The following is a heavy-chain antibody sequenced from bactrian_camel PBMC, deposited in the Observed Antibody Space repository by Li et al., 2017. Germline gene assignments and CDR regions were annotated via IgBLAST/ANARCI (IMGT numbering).Heavy chain of an antibody. CDR3: AADCSGEYCHRAPCDY. CDR2: IYTGGGNT. V-gene: IGHV3S54*01. D-gene: IGHD1*01. Sequence: VQLVESGGDSVQAGGSLRLSCVSSRALANTNCMVWFRQAPGKEREGVARIYTGGGNTYYSDSAKGRFTVSQDLIRNTVYLQMNSLKFEDTGMYYCAADCSGEYCHRAPCDYWGQGTQVTVS. CDR1: RALANTNC. J-gene: IGHJ4*01.